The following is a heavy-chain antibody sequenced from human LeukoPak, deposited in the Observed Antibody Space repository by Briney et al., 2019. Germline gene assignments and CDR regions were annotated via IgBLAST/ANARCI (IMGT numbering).Heavy chain of an antibody. CDR3: ARAPEIEFDY. CDR1: GFTVSSNY. J-gene: IGHJ4*02. V-gene: IGHV3-53*01. Sequence: GGSLRLSCAASGFTVSSNYMSWVPESPGKGLESGSGIYSGGSTYSADSVKARFTISRDNSNNSSYLQMTGLRAEATAVYYGARAPEIEFDYWGQGTLVTVSS. CDR2: IYSGGST. D-gene: IGHD1-14*01.